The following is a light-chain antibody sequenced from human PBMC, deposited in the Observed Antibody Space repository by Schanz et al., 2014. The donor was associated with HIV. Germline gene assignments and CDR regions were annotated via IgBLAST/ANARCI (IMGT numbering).Light chain of an antibody. CDR1: SSNIGAGYD. CDR2: GSS. CDR3: QSFDRGMRGLI. J-gene: IGLJ2*01. Sequence: QSVLTQPPSVSGAPGQRVTISCTGNSSNIGAGYDVHWYQHLPGTAPKLLIFGSSNRPSGVPDRFSGSKSGTSASLAITGLQADDEADYYCQSFDRGMRGLIFGGGTKLTVL. V-gene: IGLV1-40*01.